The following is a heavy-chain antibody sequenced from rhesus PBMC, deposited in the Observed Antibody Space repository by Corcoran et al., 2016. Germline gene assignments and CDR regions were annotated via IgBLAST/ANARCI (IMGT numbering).Heavy chain of an antibody. J-gene: IGHJ4*01. Sequence: EVQLVESGGGLVKPGGSLRLSCVASGFTFSSYEMHWVRQATGKGLEWVSVISDSGATTYYTDSVKGRFTISRDNAKNSLFLQMNSLRAEDTAVYYCTRSWGYSGYNTFDYWGQGVLVTVSS. D-gene: IGHD5-42*01. CDR2: ISDSGATT. CDR1: GFTFSSYE. V-gene: IGHV3-100*02. CDR3: TRSWGYSGYNTFDY.